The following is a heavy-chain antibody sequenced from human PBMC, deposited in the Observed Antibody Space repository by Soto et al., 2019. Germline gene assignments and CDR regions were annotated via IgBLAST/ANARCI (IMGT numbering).Heavy chain of an antibody. V-gene: IGHV3-30*18. D-gene: IGHD5-12*01. CDR2: ISYDGSNK. Sequence: GGSLRLSCAASGFTFSSYGMHWVRQAPGKGLEWVAVISYDGSNKYYADSVKGRFTISRDNSKNTLYLQMNSLRAEDTAVYYCAKDGGRGYSGYENYGMDVWGQGTTVTV. CDR1: GFTFSSYG. CDR3: AKDGGRGYSGYENYGMDV. J-gene: IGHJ6*02.